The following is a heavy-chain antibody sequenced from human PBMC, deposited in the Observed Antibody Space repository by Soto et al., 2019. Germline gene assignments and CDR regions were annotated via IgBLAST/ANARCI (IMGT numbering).Heavy chain of an antibody. V-gene: IGHV4-31*03. CDR2: IYHSGST. Sequence: QVQLQESGPGLVKPSQTLSLTCTVSGYSISSGGYYWTWIRQHPGKALEWIGYIYHSGSTYYIPSLESRVSISLDTSNNQFSLKLNSVTAADTAVYYCARDSISHGKPYGSYWYFEVWGRGTLVTVSS. D-gene: IGHD3-10*01. CDR3: ARDSISHGKPYGSYWYFEV. CDR1: GYSISSGGYY. J-gene: IGHJ2*01.